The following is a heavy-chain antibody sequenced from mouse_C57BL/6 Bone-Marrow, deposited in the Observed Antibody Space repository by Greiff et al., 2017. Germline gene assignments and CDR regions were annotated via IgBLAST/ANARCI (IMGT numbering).Heavy chain of an antibody. Sequence: VKLVESGAELVRPGASVKLSCKASGYTFTDYYINWVKQRPGQGLEWIARIYPGSGNTYYNEKFKGKATLTAEKSSSTAYMQRSSLTSEDSAVYFCARGGYYCSSSYYFGCWGQGTTLTVSS. V-gene: IGHV1-76*01. D-gene: IGHD1-1*01. CDR2: IYPGSGNT. CDR1: GYTFTDYY. CDR3: ARGGYYCSSSYYFGC. J-gene: IGHJ2*01.